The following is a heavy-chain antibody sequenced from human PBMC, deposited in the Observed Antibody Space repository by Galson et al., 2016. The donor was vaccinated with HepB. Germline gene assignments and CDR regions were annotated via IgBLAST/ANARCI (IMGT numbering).Heavy chain of an antibody. CDR2: IDERNDNR. D-gene: IGHD2-2*01. CDR3: ARSSSAWMSDCLDS. Sequence: SLRLSCAASGFTFTDHFVDWVRQAPGKGLEWVSTIDERNDNRWSAVSVEGRFSISRDNSMNTLYLQMDTLKPEDTAVYYRARSSSAWMSDCLDSWGRGTLVIVSS. V-gene: IGHV3-23*01. CDR1: GFTFTDHF. J-gene: IGHJ4*02.